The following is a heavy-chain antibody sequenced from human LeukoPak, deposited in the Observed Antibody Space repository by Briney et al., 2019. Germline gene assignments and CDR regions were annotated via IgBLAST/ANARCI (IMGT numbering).Heavy chain of an antibody. V-gene: IGHV3-23*01. CDR2: INGRGDET. CDR3: ACHCSGSRCSDHDY. Sequence: PGGSLRLSCTASGFAFTSYFMTWARQAPGTGLEWVSGINGRGDETHYADSVKGRFTISRDNSKSTGYLQLSGLRAEDTAVYYCACHCSGSRCSDHDYWGQGTVVTGSS. J-gene: IGHJ4*02. CDR1: GFAFTSYF. D-gene: IGHD2-15*01.